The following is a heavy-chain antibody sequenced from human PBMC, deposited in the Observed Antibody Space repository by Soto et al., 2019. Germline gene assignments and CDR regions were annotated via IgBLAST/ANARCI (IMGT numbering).Heavy chain of an antibody. D-gene: IGHD2-8*01. CDR1: GGTFSSYA. Sequence: QVQLVQSGAEVKKPGSSVKVSCKASGGTFSSYAISWVRQAPGQGLEWMGGIIPIFGTANYAQKFQGRVTITADESTSTAYMEPSSLRSEDTAVYYCASGRDIVLMVYASLDYWGQGTLVTVSS. J-gene: IGHJ4*02. CDR3: ASGRDIVLMVYASLDY. V-gene: IGHV1-69*01. CDR2: IIPIFGTA.